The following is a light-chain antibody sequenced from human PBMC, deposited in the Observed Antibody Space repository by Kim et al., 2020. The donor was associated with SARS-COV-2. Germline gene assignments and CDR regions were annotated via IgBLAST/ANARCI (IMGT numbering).Light chain of an antibody. CDR2: GAS. V-gene: IGKV3-20*01. CDR3: QQYGTSPLT. Sequence: PGETATISCRTSQTLSSNYLAWYQQKPGQAPRLLIYGASSRATGIPDRFSGSGSETDFTLTISRLDPEDFAMYYCQQYGTSPLTFGGGTKVEIK. J-gene: IGKJ4*01. CDR1: QTLSSNY.